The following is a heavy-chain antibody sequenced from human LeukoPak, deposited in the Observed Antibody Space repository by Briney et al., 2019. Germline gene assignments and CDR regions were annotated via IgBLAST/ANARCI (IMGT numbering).Heavy chain of an antibody. CDR3: ARLIGLGNWFDP. D-gene: IGHD2/OR15-2a*01. Sequence: SETLSLTCTVSGGSISSYYWSWIRQPPGKGLEWIGYIYYSGSTYYNPSLKSRVTISVDTSKNQFSLALSSVTAADTAVYCCARLIGLGNWFDPWGQGTLVTVSS. CDR2: IYYSGST. V-gene: IGHV4-59*08. J-gene: IGHJ5*02. CDR1: GGSISSYY.